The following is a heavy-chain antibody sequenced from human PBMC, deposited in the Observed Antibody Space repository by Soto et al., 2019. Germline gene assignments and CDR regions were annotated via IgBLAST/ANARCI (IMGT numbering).Heavy chain of an antibody. Sequence: GGSLRLSCAASGFTVSSNYMSWVRQAPGKGLEWFSVIYSGGSTYYADSVKGRFTISRDNSKNTLYLQMNSLRAEDTAVYYCARDYGGDFRVDPWGQGTLVTVSS. CDR3: ARDYGGDFRVDP. V-gene: IGHV3-66*02. CDR1: GFTVSSNY. J-gene: IGHJ5*02. D-gene: IGHD2-21*01. CDR2: IYSGGST.